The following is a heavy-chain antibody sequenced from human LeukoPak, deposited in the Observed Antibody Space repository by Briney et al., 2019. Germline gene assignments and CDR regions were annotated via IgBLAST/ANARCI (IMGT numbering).Heavy chain of an antibody. CDR2: VYYGGST. Sequence: SETLSLTCTLSCRSISSYYWRSIRQPPGKGLDWLGYVYYGGSTTSHPSLKSRVTISVDTSKNQFSLKLSSVTAADTAVYYCARAQQVLLWFGEYNPSDYYGMDVWGQGTTVTVSS. CDR1: CRSISSYY. J-gene: IGHJ6*02. CDR3: ARAQQVLLWFGEYNPSDYYGMDV. V-gene: IGHV4-59*01. D-gene: IGHD3-10*01.